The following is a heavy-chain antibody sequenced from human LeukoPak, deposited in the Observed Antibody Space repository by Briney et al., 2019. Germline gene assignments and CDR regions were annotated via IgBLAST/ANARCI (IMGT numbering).Heavy chain of an antibody. J-gene: IGHJ6*04. CDR1: GFTFSSYA. D-gene: IGHD6-19*01. V-gene: IGHV3-23*01. Sequence: GGSLRLSCAASGFTFSSYAMSWVRRAPGKGLEWVSAISGSGGSTYYADSVKGRFTISRDNSKNTLYLQMNSLRAEDTAVYYCAKAMYSCGWSYSYYGMDVWGKGTTVTVSS. CDR2: ISGSGGST. CDR3: AKAMYSCGWSYSYYGMDV.